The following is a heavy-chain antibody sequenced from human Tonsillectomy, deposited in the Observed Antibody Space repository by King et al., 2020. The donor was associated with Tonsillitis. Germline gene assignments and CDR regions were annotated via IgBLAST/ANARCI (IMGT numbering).Heavy chain of an antibody. V-gene: IGHV3-21*01. J-gene: IGHJ1*01. CDR2: VCTSSSFI. CDR1: GFTFSTYS. CDR3: ASGKIASEYFQY. Sequence: VQLVESGGGLVKPGGSLRLSCAASGFTFSTYSMNWVRQAPGKGLGVVSSVCTSSSFIYYADSVKGRFTISKDTAKKSLYLQMNSLRAEDTAVYYCASGKIASEYFQYWGQGTLVTVSS. D-gene: IGHD1-1*01.